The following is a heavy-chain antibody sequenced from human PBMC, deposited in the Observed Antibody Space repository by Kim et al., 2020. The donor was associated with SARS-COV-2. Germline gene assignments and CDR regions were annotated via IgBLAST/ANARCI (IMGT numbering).Heavy chain of an antibody. CDR3: ARDFNSGSYYYYYYMDV. J-gene: IGHJ6*03. V-gene: IGHV3-11*01. CDR2: ISSSGSTI. Sequence: GGSLRLSCAASGFTFSDYYMSWIRQAPGKGLEWVSYISSSGSTIYYADSVKGRFTISRDNAKNSLYLQMNSLRAEDTAVYYCARDFNSGSYYYYYYMDVWGKGTTVTVSS. CDR1: GFTFSDYY. D-gene: IGHD1-26*01.